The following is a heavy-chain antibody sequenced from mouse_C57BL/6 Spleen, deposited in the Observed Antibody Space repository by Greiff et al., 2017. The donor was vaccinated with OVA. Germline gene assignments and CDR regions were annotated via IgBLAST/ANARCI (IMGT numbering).Heavy chain of an antibody. CDR1: GYTFTSYG. V-gene: IGHV1-81*01. J-gene: IGHJ3*01. D-gene: IGHD1-1*01. CDR3: ASYGSSLWFAY. CDR2: IYPRSGNT. Sequence: QVQLQQSGAELARPGASVKLSCKASGYTFTSYGISWVKQRTGQGLEWIGEIYPRSGNTYYNEKFKGKATLTADKSSSTAYMELRSLTSEDSAVYFCASYGSSLWFAYWGQGTLVTVSA.